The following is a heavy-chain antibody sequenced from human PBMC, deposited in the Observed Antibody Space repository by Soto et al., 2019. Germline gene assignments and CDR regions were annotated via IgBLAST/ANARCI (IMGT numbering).Heavy chain of an antibody. D-gene: IGHD6-6*01. CDR2: ISGSGGST. CDR3: ANATAARLVRRYYYYIDF. V-gene: IGHV3-23*01. J-gene: IGHJ6*03. Sequence: EVQLLESGGGLVQPGGSLRLPCAASGFTFSSYAMSWVRPAPGKGLEWVSAISGSGGSTYYADSAKGRFTIARDNSKNTVYLQMTSLRAEETVVYYGANATAARLVRRYYYYIDFWGKGTTVTVSS. CDR1: GFTFSSYA.